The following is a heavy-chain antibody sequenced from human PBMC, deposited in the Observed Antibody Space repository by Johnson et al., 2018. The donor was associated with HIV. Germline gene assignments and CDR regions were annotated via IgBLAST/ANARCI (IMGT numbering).Heavy chain of an antibody. V-gene: IGHV3-66*01. CDR2: IYSGGST. CDR1: GFTFSSSW. D-gene: IGHD3-10*01. J-gene: IGHJ3*02. CDR3: AREAWGFGERVDAFDI. Sequence: MLLVESGGGLVKPGGSLRLSCAASGFTFSSSWMHWVRQAPGKGLVWVSVIYSGGSTYYADSVKGRFTISRDNSKNTLYLQMNSLRAEDTAVYYCAREAWGFGERVDAFDIWGQGTMVTVSS.